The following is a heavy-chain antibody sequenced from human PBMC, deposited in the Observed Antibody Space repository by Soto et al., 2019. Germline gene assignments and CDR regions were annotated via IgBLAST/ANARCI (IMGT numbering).Heavy chain of an antibody. D-gene: IGHD2-15*01. CDR1: GFTFSSYA. CDR3: AKSGTVVVVAANYFDY. V-gene: IGHV3-23*01. J-gene: IGHJ4*02. Sequence: EVQLLESGGGLVQPGGSLRLSCAASGFTFSSYAMSWVRQAPGKGLEWVSAISGSGGSTYYADSVKGRFTISRDNSKNTLYLQMNSLRAEDTAVYYCAKSGTVVVVAANYFDYWGQGTLVTVSS. CDR2: ISGSGGST.